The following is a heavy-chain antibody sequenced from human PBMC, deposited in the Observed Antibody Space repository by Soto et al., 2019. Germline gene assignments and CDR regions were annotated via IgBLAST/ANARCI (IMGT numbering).Heavy chain of an antibody. CDR1: GYTFTNYG. Sequence: QVQVVQSGDEVKKPGASVKVSCKASGYTFTNYGFSWVRQAPGQGLEWMGWISGYNGNTKYAEKFQGGVNMTTETSKSTAHMELRSLRSDDTAVYYCAREGQAPYYYYGMDVWGQGTAVTVSS. V-gene: IGHV1-18*01. J-gene: IGHJ6*02. CDR3: AREGQAPYYYYGMDV. CDR2: ISGYNGNT.